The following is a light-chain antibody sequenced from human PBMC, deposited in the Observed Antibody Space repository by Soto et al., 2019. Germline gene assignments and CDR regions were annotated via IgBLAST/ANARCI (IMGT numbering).Light chain of an antibody. CDR3: QQYNDRPPT. Sequence: EIVMTQSPATLSVSPGERATLSCRASQSVASNLVWYQQKPGQAPRLLIYGASSRATGIPARFSGSGSGTEFTLTIGSLQSEDFAVYYCQQYNDRPPTFGQGTKVDIK. CDR2: GAS. CDR1: QSVASN. V-gene: IGKV3-15*01. J-gene: IGKJ1*01.